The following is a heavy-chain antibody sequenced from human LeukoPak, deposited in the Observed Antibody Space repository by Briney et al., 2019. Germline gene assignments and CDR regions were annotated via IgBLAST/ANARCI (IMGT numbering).Heavy chain of an antibody. V-gene: IGHV4-59*01. CDR1: GGSISSYY. J-gene: IGHJ5*02. Sequence: SETLSLTFTVSGGSISSYYWSWIRRPPGKGLEWIGYIYYSGSTNYNPSLKSRVTISVDTSKNQFSLKLSSVTAADTAVYYCAREIAAAGTDWFDPWGQGTLVTVSS. D-gene: IGHD6-13*01. CDR3: AREIAAAGTDWFDP. CDR2: IYYSGST.